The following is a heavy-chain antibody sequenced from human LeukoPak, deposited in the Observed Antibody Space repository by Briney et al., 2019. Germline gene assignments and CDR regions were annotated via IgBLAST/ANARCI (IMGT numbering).Heavy chain of an antibody. CDR3: ARKENVYYYFDY. D-gene: IGHD3-10*01. J-gene: IGHJ4*02. Sequence: PSDPLSLTCAVSGYSITSSSWWGWIRQPPGKGLEWIGYIYHSGTTYYNPSLQSRVTMSVDTSKNQFSLKLSSVTAVDTAVYYCARKENVYYYFDYWGQGTLVTVSS. V-gene: IGHV4-28*01. CDR1: GYSITSSSW. CDR2: IYHSGTT.